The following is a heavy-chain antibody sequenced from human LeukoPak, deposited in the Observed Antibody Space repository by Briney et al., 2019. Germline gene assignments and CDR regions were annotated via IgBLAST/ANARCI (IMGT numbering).Heavy chain of an antibody. CDR3: AKDEDTAILVD. CDR2: ISGSGGST. J-gene: IGHJ4*02. D-gene: IGHD5-18*01. CDR1: GLTFSSYA. V-gene: IGHV3-23*01. Sequence: GGSLRLSCAASGLTFSSYAMSWVRQAPGKGLEWVSAISGSGGSTYYADSVKGRFTISRDNSKNTLYLQMNSPRAEDTAVYYCAKDEDTAILVDWGQGTLVTVSS.